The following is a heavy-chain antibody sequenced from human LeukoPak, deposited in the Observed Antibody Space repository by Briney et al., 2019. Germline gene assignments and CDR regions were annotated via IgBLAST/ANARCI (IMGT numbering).Heavy chain of an antibody. J-gene: IGHJ6*03. V-gene: IGHV1-2*02. CDR2: INPNSGDT. Sequence: ASVKVSCKASGYTFTGYYMHWVRQAPGQGLEWMGWINPNSGDTNYAQKFQGRVTMTRDTSISTAHMELSSLRPDDTAVYYCSRDFGEPTGYYMDVWGKGTTVTVSS. CDR3: SRDFGEPTGYYMDV. CDR1: GYTFTGYY. D-gene: IGHD3-3*01.